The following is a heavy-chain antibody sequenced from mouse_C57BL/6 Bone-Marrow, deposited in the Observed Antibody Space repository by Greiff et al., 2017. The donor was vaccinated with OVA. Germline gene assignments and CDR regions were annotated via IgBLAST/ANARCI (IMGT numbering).Heavy chain of an antibody. CDR3: ARDGTTVVAKALDY. CDR1: GFTFSSYA. CDR2: ISDGGSYT. D-gene: IGHD1-1*01. J-gene: IGHJ4*01. Sequence: EVNVVESGGGLVKPGGSLKLSCAASGFTFSSYAMSWVRQTPEKRLEWVATISDGGSYTYYPDNVKGRFTISRDNAKNNLYLQMSHLKSEDTAMYYCARDGTTVVAKALDYWGQGTSVTVSS. V-gene: IGHV5-4*01.